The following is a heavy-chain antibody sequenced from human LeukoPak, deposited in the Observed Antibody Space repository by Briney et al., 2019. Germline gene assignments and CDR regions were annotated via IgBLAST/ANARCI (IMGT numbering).Heavy chain of an antibody. V-gene: IGHV1-2*02. CDR1: GYTFTGYY. J-gene: IGHJ4*02. CDR3: ARDIGSGSYY. Sequence: GASVNVSCKASGYTFTGYYIHWVRQAPGQGLEWMGWINPNSGDTNYAQKFQGRVTMTRDTSINTAYMELSRLRSDDTAVYYCARDIGSGSYYWGQGTLVTVSS. CDR2: INPNSGDT. D-gene: IGHD3-10*01.